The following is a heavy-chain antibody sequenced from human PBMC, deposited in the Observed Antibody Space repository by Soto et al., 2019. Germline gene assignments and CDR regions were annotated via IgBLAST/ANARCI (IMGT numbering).Heavy chain of an antibody. D-gene: IGHD7-27*01. CDR1: GGSFSSFH. Sequence: QVQLVQSGAEVKKPGSSVKVSCKTSGGSFSSFHITWVRQAPGQGLEWMGRIIPILGITNYAQNFQSRVTITADKSTNTAYMELNRLRSDDTAIYYCARGPNSRGDDWGQGPLITVSS. CDR2: IIPILGIT. CDR3: ARGPNSRGDD. V-gene: IGHV1-69*02. J-gene: IGHJ4*02.